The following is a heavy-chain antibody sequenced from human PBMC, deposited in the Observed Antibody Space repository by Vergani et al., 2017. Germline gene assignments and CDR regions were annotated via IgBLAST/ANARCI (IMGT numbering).Heavy chain of an antibody. CDR2: ISAYKGNT. CDR3: AGEVHLEDWYFGR. V-gene: IGHV1-18*01. Sequence: QVQLVQSGAEVKKPGASVKVSCKASGYPFTSYGIRWVRQAPGQGLEGMGWISAYKGNTNYAQKLQGRVTMTPDTSTSTAYKGLRSLRSDDNAGYYGAGEVHLEDWYFGRGGRGTLVTVSS. CDR1: GYPFTSYG. D-gene: IGHD1-1*01. J-gene: IGHJ2*01.